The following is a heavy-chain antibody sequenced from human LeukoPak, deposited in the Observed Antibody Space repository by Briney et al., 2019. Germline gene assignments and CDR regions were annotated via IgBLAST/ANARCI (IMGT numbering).Heavy chain of an antibody. V-gene: IGHV1-8*01. CDR3: ARGLYSGSYLPYRDAFDI. J-gene: IGHJ3*02. D-gene: IGHD1-26*01. Sequence: ASVKVSCKASGYTFTSYDINWVRQATGQGLEWMGWMNPNSGNTGYAQKFQGRVTMTRNTSISTAYMELSSLRSEDTAVYYCARGLYSGSYLPYRDAFDIWGQGTMVTVSS. CDR1: GYTFTSYD. CDR2: MNPNSGNT.